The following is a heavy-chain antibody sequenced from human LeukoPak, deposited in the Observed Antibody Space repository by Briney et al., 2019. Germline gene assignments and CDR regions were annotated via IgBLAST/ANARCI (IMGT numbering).Heavy chain of an antibody. V-gene: IGHV3-48*03. CDR2: ISSSGAIT. J-gene: IGHJ4*02. Sequence: PGGSLRLSCAASGFTFSSQEMSWVRQAPGKGLEWVSYISSSGAITYYADSVRGRFTISRDNAKSSLYLQMNSLRAEDMALYYCAKAAGSSSEYYFDYWGQGTLVTVSS. D-gene: IGHD6-6*01. CDR3: AKAAGSSSEYYFDY. CDR1: GFTFSSQE.